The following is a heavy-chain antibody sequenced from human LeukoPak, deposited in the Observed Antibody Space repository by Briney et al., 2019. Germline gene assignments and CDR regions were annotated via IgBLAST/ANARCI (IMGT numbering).Heavy chain of an antibody. V-gene: IGHV1-8*03. J-gene: IGHJ4*02. CDR1: GYTFTSYD. D-gene: IGHD5-12*01. Sequence: GASVKVSCKASGYTFTSYDINWVRQATGQGLEWMGWMNPNSGNTGYAQKFQGRVTITRNTSISTAYMELSSLRSEDTAVYYCARVYIAGGYVFDYWGQGTLVTVSS. CDR2: MNPNSGNT. CDR3: ARVYIAGGYVFDY.